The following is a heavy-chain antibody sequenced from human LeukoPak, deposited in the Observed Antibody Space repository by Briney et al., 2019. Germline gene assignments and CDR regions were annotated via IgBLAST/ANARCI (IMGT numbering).Heavy chain of an antibody. V-gene: IGHV4-34*01. CDR1: GGSFSGYY. CDR2: INHSGST. J-gene: IGHJ3*02. Sequence: SETLSLTCAVYGGSFSGYYWSWIRQPPGKGLEWIGEINHSGSTNYNPSLKSRVTISVDTSKHQFSLKLSSVTAADTAVYYCARGLVVVVAAIDAFDIWGQGTMVTVSS. D-gene: IGHD2-15*01. CDR3: ARGLVVVVAAIDAFDI.